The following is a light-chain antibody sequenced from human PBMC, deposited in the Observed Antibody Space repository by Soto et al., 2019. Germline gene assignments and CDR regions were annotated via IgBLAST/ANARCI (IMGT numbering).Light chain of an antibody. CDR3: QSYDSSLSGVL. CDR1: SSNIGAGYD. V-gene: IGLV1-40*01. CDR2: GNS. Sequence: QAVVTQPPSVSGAPGQRVTISCTGSSSNIGAGYDVHWYQQLPGTAPKLLIYGNSNRPSGVPDRFSGSKSGTSASLAITGLQAEDEADYYCQSYDSSLSGVLFGGGTKLT. J-gene: IGLJ2*01.